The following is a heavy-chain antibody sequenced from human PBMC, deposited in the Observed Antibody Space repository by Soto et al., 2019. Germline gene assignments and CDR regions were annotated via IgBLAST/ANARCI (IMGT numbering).Heavy chain of an antibody. D-gene: IGHD1-26*01. J-gene: IGHJ4*02. V-gene: IGHV4-39*01. CDR2: IYYSGST. CDR1: GGSISSSSYY. Sequence: SETLSLTCTVSGGSISSSSYYWGWVRQPPGKGLEWIGSIYYSGSTYYNPSLKSRVTISVDTSKNQFSLKLSSVTAADTAVYYWARGLIGGSHYSGGWYYFDSWGQETQVTVPS. CDR3: ARGLIGGSHYSGGWYYFDS.